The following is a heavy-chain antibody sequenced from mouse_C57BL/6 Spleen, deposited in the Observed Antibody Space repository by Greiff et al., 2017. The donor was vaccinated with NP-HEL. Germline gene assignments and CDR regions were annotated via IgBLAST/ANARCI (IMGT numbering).Heavy chain of an antibody. CDR1: GYTFTDYN. Sequence: VQLQQSGPELVKPGASVKIPCKASGYTFTDYNMDWVKQSHGKSLEWIGDINPNNGGPIYNQKFKGKATLTVDKSSSKAYMELRSLTSEDTAVYYCAIEGRGYYAMDYWGQGTSVTVSS. J-gene: IGHJ4*01. CDR3: AIEGRGYYAMDY. V-gene: IGHV1-18*01. CDR2: INPNNGGP.